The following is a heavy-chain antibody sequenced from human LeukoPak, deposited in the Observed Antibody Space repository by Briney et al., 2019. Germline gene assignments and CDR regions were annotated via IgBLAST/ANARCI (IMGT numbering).Heavy chain of an antibody. D-gene: IGHD3-22*01. V-gene: IGHV3-23*01. CDR2: ISGSGGSK. J-gene: IGHJ3*02. CDR3: AKGGYYDSRGDAFDI. CDR1: GFTFSSYA. Sequence: PGGSLRLSCSAPGFTFSSYAMSSVHQTPGKGLEWVSHISGSGGSKYYADYVKSRFTISRDKSKNTLYLQMNSLRAEDTAVYYCAKGGYYDSRGDAFDIWGQGTMVTVSS.